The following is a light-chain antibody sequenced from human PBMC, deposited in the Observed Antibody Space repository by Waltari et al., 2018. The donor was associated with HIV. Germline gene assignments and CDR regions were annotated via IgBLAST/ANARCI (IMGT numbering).Light chain of an antibody. Sequence: QSALTQPRSVSGSPGQSVTISCTGTISDAGVYNFVPWYQQHPGKAPKLMIYDVSKRPSGVPDRFSGSKSGNTASLTISGLQAEDEADYYCCSYAGSYPVVFGGGTKLTVL. CDR3: CSYAGSYPVV. V-gene: IGLV2-11*01. CDR1: ISDAGVYNF. CDR2: DVS. J-gene: IGLJ2*01.